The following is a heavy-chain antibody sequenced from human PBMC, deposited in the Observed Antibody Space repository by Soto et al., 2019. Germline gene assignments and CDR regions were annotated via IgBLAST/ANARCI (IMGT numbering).Heavy chain of an antibody. CDR1: GFSLSTSGVC. J-gene: IGHJ4*02. CDR2: IYWDDDK. Sequence: QITLKESGPTLVKPTQTLTLTCTFSGFSLSTSGVCVGWIRQPPGKALEWLALIYWDDDKRYSPSLKSRLTITKHTSKIPLVLATTNMYVVDTATYYFAHSLAVSNYGDYETSKRFDYWGQGTLVTVSS. V-gene: IGHV2-5*02. CDR3: AHSLAVSNYGDYETSKRFDY. D-gene: IGHD4-17*01.